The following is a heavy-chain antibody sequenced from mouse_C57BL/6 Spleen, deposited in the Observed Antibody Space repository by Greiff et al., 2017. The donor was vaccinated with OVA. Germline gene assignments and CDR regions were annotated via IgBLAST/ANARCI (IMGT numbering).Heavy chain of an antibody. CDR2: INPNNGGT. CDR1: GYTFTDYY. Sequence: VQLQQSGPELVKPGASVKISCKASGYTFTDYYMNWVKQSHGKSLEWIGDINPNNGGTSYNQKFKGKATLTVDKSSSTAYMELRSLTSEDSAVYYCAIYDYAFDYWGQGTTLTVSS. D-gene: IGHD2-4*01. V-gene: IGHV1-26*01. J-gene: IGHJ2*01. CDR3: AIYDYAFDY.